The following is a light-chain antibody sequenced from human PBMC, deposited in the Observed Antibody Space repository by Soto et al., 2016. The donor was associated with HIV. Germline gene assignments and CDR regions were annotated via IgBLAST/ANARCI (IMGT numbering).Light chain of an antibody. Sequence: SYELTQPSSVSVSPGQTATITCSGDVLAKKYARWFQQKPGQAPMLVIYKDTERPSGIPERFSGSSSGTTVTLTISGAQVDDEADYYCYSATDNGYVFGTGTKVTV. J-gene: IGLJ1*01. CDR2: KDT. CDR1: VLAKKY. V-gene: IGLV3-27*01. CDR3: YSATDNGYV.